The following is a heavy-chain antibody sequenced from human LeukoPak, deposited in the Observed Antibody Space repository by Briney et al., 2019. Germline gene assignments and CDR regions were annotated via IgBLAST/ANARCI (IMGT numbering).Heavy chain of an antibody. CDR3: ARDRTQWLQPRSYYYGMDV. CDR2: ISYDGSNK. V-gene: IGHV3-30-3*01. J-gene: IGHJ6*02. Sequence: PGGSLRLSCAASGFTFSSYAMHWVRQAPGKGLEWVAVISYDGSNKYYADSVKGRLTISRDNSKNTLYLQMNSLRAEDTAVYYCARDRTQWLQPRSYYYGMDVWGQGTLVTVSS. D-gene: IGHD5-24*01. CDR1: GFTFSSYA.